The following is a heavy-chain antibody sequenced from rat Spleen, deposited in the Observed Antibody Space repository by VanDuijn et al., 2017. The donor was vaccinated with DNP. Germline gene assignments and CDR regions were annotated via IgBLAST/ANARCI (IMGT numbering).Heavy chain of an antibody. Sequence: EVQLVETGGGLVQPGRSLKLSCVASGFTFSGYWMYWIRQAPGKGLEWVASINTDGGTTYYSDSVKGRFTISRDNADNNVYLQMNSLRSDDTATYYCAKDRDGGFAMDAWGQGTSVTVSS. J-gene: IGHJ4*01. CDR3: AKDRDGGFAMDA. CDR2: INTDGGTT. CDR1: GFTFSGYW. D-gene: IGHD1-11*01. V-gene: IGHV5-58*01.